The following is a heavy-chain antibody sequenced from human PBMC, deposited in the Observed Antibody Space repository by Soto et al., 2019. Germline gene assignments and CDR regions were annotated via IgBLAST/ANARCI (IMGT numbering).Heavy chain of an antibody. V-gene: IGHV1-69*10. CDR2: IIPILGIA. Sequence: ASVTVSCKASGGTFSSYAISWVRQAPGQGLEWMGGIIPILGIANYAQKFQGRVTITADKSTSTAYMELSSLRSEDTAVYYCARDLFVVVPAAMGSYYYYYGMDVWGQGTTVTVSS. CDR3: ARDLFVVVPAAMGSYYYYYGMDV. D-gene: IGHD2-2*01. CDR1: GGTFSSYA. J-gene: IGHJ6*02.